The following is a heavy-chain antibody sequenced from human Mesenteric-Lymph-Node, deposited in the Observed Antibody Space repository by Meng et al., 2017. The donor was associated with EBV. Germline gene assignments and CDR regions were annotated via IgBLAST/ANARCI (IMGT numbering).Heavy chain of an antibody. J-gene: IGHJ4*02. CDR3: ARDLGSGGYGPL. D-gene: IGHD6-19*01. CDR2: INSDGSMT. V-gene: IGHV3-74*01. CDR1: GFTFNIYW. Sequence: EIQLVEAGGGLVQPGGSLRLSCAASGFTFNIYWMDWVRQPPGKGLVWVSRINSDGSMTNYADSVKGRFTISRDSAKNTLYLQMNSLRAEDTAVYYCARDLGSGGYGPLWGQGSLVTVSS.